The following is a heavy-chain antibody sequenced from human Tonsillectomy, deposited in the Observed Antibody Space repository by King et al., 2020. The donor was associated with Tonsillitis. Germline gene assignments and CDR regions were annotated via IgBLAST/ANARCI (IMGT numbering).Heavy chain of an antibody. D-gene: IGHD2-2*01. Sequence: VQLQESGPGLVKPSETLSLTCTVSGGSISNYYWSWIRQPAGKGLEWIGRIYSSGSTNYNPSLESRVTMSVDTSKNQFSLKVSSVTAADTAVYYCARDPLSEVTAAYPNRFDPWGQGTLVTVSS. CDR1: GGSISNYY. CDR3: ARDPLSEVTAAYPNRFDP. J-gene: IGHJ5*02. V-gene: IGHV4-4*07. CDR2: IYSSGST.